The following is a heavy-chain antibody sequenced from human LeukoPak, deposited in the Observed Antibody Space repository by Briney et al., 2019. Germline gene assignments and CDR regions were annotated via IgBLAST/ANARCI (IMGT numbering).Heavy chain of an antibody. Sequence: GGSLRLSCAASGFTFSSYPMSWVRQAPGKGLEWVGFIRSKAYGGTTEYAASVKGRFTISRDDSKSIAYLQMNSLKTEDTAVYYCTRDDGALTVDTAASHDYWGQGTLVTVSS. J-gene: IGHJ4*02. CDR1: GFTFSSYP. CDR2: IRSKAYGGTT. D-gene: IGHD5-18*01. V-gene: IGHV3-49*02. CDR3: TRDDGALTVDTAASHDY.